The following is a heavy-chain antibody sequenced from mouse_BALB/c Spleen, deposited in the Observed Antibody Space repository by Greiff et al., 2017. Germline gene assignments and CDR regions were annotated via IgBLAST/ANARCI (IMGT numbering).Heavy chain of an antibody. J-gene: IGHJ3*01. V-gene: IGHV1-69*02. CDR3: TRDGLAY. Sequence: VQLQQPGAELVRPGASVKLSCKASGYTFTSYWINWVKQRPGQGLEWIGNIYPSDSYTNYNQKFKDKATLTVDKSSSTAYMQLSSPTSEDSAVYYCTRDGLAYWGQGTLVTVS. CDR2: IYPSDSYT. D-gene: IGHD1-1*01. CDR1: GYTFTSYW.